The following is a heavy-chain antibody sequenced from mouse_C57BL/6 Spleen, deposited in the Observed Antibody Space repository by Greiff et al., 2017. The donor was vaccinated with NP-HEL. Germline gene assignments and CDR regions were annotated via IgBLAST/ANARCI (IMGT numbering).Heavy chain of an antibody. CDR2: ISNGGGST. J-gene: IGHJ1*03. V-gene: IGHV5-12*01. D-gene: IGHD6-1*01. CDR1: GFTFSDYY. CDR3: ARLEPSSYFDV. Sequence: EVKLVESGGGLVQPGGSLKLSCAASGFTFSDYYMYWVRQTPEKRLEWVAYISNGGGSTYYPDTVKGRFTISRDNAKNTLYLQMSRLKSEDTAMYYCARLEPSSYFDVWGTGTTVTVSS.